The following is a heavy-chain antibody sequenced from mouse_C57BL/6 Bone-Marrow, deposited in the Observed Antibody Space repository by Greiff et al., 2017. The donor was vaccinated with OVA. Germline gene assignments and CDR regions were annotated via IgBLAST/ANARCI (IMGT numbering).Heavy chain of an antibody. D-gene: IGHD3-2*02. CDR3: ASQDYWYFDV. CDR1: GYTFTSYG. V-gene: IGHV1-81*01. J-gene: IGHJ1*03. CDR2: IYPRSGNT. Sequence: QVQLQQSGAELARPGASVKLSCKASGYTFTSYGISWVKQRTGQGLEWIGEIYPRSGNTYYNEKFKGKATLTADKSSSTAYMELRSLTSEDSAVYFCASQDYWYFDVWGTGTTVTVSS.